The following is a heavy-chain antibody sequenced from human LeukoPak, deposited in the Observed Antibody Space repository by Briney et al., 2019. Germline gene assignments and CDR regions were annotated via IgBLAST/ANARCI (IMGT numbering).Heavy chain of an antibody. D-gene: IGHD3-10*01. V-gene: IGHV5-51*01. J-gene: IGHJ4*02. Sequence: GESLKISCKGSGYSFTNYWIGWVRQMPGKGLEGMVIIYPSDSDTSYSPTFQGQVTISADKSINTAYLQWSSLKAPDTAMYYCATDSGTVWQPFDFRGQGTLVTVSS. CDR2: IYPSDSDT. CDR3: ATDSGTVWQPFDF. CDR1: GYSFTNYW.